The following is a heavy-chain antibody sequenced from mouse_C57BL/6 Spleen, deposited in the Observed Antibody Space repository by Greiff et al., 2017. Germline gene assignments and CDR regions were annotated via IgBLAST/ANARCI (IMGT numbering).Heavy chain of an antibody. CDR3: ASAANWDVVWYFDV. D-gene: IGHD4-1*01. V-gene: IGHV1-61*01. J-gene: IGHJ1*03. CDR2: IYPSDRET. CDR1: GYTFTSYW. Sequence: VQLQQPGAELVRPGSSVKLSCKASGYTFTSYWLDWVKQRPGQGLEWICNIYPSDRETHYTQKFKDKATLTVDKSSSTAYMQLSSLTSEDSAVYYWASAANWDVVWYFDVWGTGTTVTVSS.